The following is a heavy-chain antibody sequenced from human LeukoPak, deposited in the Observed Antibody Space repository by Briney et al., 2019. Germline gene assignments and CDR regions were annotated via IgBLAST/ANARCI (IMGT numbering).Heavy chain of an antibody. CDR3: ARGFWVRGAYSGYYYYYMDV. CDR2: IKPNSGDT. CDR1: GGTFSSYA. J-gene: IGHJ6*03. D-gene: IGHD3-10*01. Sequence: ASVKVSCKASGGTFSSYAISWVRQAPGQGLEWMGWIKPNSGDTNYAQKFQGRVTMTRDTSISTAYMELSRLRSDDTAVYYCARGFWVRGAYSGYYYYYMDVWGKGTTVTISS. V-gene: IGHV1-2*02.